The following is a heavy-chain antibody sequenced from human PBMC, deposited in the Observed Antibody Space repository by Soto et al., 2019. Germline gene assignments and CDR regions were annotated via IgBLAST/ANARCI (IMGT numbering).Heavy chain of an antibody. J-gene: IGHJ6*02. D-gene: IGHD3-10*01. CDR2: IYHSGST. CDR1: GGSISAGGYS. CDR3: ASNMVRGVIMDYYGMDV. V-gene: IGHV4-30-2*02. Sequence: SETLSLTCAVSGGSISAGGYSWSWIRQPPGKGLEWIGYIYHSGSTYYNPSLKSRVTISVERSKNHFSLKLTSVTAADTAVYYCASNMVRGVIMDYYGMDVWGQGTTVTVSS.